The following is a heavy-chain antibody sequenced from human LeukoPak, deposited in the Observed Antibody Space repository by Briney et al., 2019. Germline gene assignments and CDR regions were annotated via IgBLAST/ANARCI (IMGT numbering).Heavy chain of an antibody. CDR1: GYSISTGYY. D-gene: IGHD1-26*01. CDR3: ARKSGSSTGRGVDS. V-gene: IGHV4-38-2*02. J-gene: IGHJ4*02. CDR2: IYRSGST. Sequence: PSETLSLTCTVSGYSISTGYYWGWIRQPPGKGLEWIGSIYRSGSTSYNPSLKSRLTISVDTSKNQFSLNLNSVTAADTPAYYCARKSGSSTGRGVDSWGQGTLVTVSS.